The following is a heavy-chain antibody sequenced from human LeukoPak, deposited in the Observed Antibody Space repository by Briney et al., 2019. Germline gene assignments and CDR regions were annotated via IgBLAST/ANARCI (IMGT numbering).Heavy chain of an antibody. V-gene: IGHV3-30*03. CDR2: ISYDGSNK. CDR3: ARDQNRFFYHFDY. CDR1: GFTFSSYG. J-gene: IGHJ4*02. Sequence: GGSLRLSCAASGFTFSSYGMHWVRQAPGKGLEWVAVISYDGSNKYYADSVKGRFTISRDNARNSLYLQMNSLRAEDTAVYYCARDQNRFFYHFDYWGQGTLVTVSS. D-gene: IGHD3-16*02.